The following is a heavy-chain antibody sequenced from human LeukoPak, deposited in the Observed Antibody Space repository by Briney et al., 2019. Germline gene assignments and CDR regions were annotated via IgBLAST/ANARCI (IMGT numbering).Heavy chain of an antibody. V-gene: IGHV3-23*01. CDR3: AKWGDYDILTGYYDPDY. J-gene: IGHJ4*02. D-gene: IGHD3-9*01. CDR1: GFTLTNYA. Sequence: GASLRLSCAASGFTLTNYAMYWVRQAPGKGLEWVSAISGRDDSTYYAHSVKGRFTISRDTSKNTLFLQMNSLRAEDTAVYYCAKWGDYDILTGYYDPDYWGQGTLVTVSS. CDR2: ISGRDDST.